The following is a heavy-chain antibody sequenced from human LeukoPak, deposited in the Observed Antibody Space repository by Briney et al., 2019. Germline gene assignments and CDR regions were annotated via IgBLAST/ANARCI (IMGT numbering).Heavy chain of an antibody. J-gene: IGHJ5*02. CDR1: GGTFSSYA. Sequence: ASVKVSCKASGGTFSSYAISWVRQAPGRGLEWMGRIIPIFGTANYAQKFQGRVTITTDESTSTAYMEMSSLRSEDTAVYYCARAPLVVVPAAHNWFDPWGQGTLVTVSS. CDR3: ARAPLVVVPAAHNWFDP. CDR2: IIPIFGTA. V-gene: IGHV1-69*05. D-gene: IGHD2-2*01.